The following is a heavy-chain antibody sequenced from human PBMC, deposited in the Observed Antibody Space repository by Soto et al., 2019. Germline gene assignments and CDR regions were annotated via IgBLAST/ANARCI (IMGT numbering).Heavy chain of an antibody. Sequence: SETLSLTCTVSGGSISSGDYYWSWIRQPPGKGLEWIGYIYYSGSTYYNPSLKSRVTISVDTSKNQFSLKLSSVTAADTAVYYRARVIAAYYDFWSGYYSFLGGAFDFWGQGTMVT. D-gene: IGHD3-3*01. CDR1: GGSISSGDYY. J-gene: IGHJ3*01. V-gene: IGHV4-30-4*01. CDR3: ARVIAAYYDFWSGYYSFLGGAFDF. CDR2: IYYSGST.